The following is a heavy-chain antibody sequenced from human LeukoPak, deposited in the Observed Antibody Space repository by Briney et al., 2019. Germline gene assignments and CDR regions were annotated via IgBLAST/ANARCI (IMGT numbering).Heavy chain of an antibody. D-gene: IGHD4-17*01. J-gene: IGHJ6*02. CDR1: GGSISSYY. V-gene: IGHV4-59*08. CDR2: IYYSGST. Sequence: SETLSLTCTVSGGSISSYYWSWIRQPPGKGLEWIGYIYYSGSTNYNPTLKSRVTISVDTSKNQFSLKLSSVTAADTAVYYCAGSSTNTNDYGDYNYYYGMDVWGQGTTVTVSS. CDR3: AGSSTNTNDYGDYNYYYGMDV.